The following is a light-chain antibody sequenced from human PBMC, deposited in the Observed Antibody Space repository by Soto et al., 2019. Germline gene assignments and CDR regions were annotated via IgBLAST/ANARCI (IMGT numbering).Light chain of an antibody. CDR2: DAS. CDR1: QSISSY. V-gene: IGKV3-15*01. J-gene: IGKJ1*01. Sequence: DIVMTQSPATLSASAGDRVTLPCRASQSISSYLAWYQQKPGQAPKLLIYDASSMATGIPSRFSGSGSGTEFTLTISSLQSEDFAIYYCQQYNNWPRTFGQGTKVEIK. CDR3: QQYNNWPRT.